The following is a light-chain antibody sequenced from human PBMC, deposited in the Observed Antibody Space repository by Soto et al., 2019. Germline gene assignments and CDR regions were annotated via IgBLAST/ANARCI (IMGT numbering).Light chain of an antibody. Sequence: EVVMTHSPTTLSVSPGSRSTLSCRASQSVTTNMALYQQKPGQAPRLLIYGASTRATGIPARFSGSGSATDFTLTISSLQSEDFAAYYCQQYNNWHTWTFGHGTKVDIK. CDR3: QQYNNWHTWT. V-gene: IGKV3-15*01. CDR2: GAS. CDR1: QSVTTN. J-gene: IGKJ1*01.